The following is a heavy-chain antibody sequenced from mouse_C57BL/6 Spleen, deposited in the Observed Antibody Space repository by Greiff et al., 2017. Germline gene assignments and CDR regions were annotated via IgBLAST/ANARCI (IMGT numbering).Heavy chain of an antibody. J-gene: IGHJ2*01. V-gene: IGHV1-62-2*01. CDR2: FYPGSGSI. CDR1: GYTFTEYT. D-gene: IGHD2-4*01. Sequence: QVQLKQSGAELVKPGASVKLSCKASGYTFTEYTIHWVKQRSGQGLEWIGWFYPGSGSIKYNEKFKDKATLTADKSSSTVYMELSRLTSEDSAVYFCARHEEIYYDYGGGYYFDYWGQGTTLTVSS. CDR3: ARHEEIYYDYGGGYYFDY.